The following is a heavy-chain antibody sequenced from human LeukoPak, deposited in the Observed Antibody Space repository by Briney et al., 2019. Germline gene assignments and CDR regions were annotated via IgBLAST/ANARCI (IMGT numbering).Heavy chain of an antibody. Sequence: PGGSLRLSCTASGFTFGDYAMSWVRQAPGKGLEWVGFIRSKAYGGTTEYAASVKGRFTISRDDSKSIAYLQMNSLKTEDTAVYYCTTGGADYWGQGTLVTVSS. CDR1: GFTFGDYA. J-gene: IGHJ4*02. CDR3: TTGGADY. D-gene: IGHD2-8*02. CDR2: IRSKAYGGTT. V-gene: IGHV3-49*04.